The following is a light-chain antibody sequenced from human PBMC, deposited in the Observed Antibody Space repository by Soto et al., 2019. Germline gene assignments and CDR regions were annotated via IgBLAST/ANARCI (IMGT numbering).Light chain of an antibody. Sequence: EIVLTQSPDTLSLSPGERATLSCRASQTVIRNYLAWHQQKPGQTPRLLVYCASSRATGIPDRFSGSGSGTDFTPTISSLEPQDFAVYYCQQRSDWPPRTFGQGTRLAIK. J-gene: IGKJ5*01. CDR1: QTVIRNY. V-gene: IGKV3D-20*02. CDR2: CAS. CDR3: QQRSDWPPRT.